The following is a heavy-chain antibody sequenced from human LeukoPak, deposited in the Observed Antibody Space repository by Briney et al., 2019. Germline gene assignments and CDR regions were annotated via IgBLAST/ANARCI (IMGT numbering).Heavy chain of an antibody. CDR1: GGSFDSKY. CDR2: IYTSGST. CDR3: GNDIRNVHSYMDV. Sequence: PSETLSLTCSVSGGSFDSKYWSWIRQPPGKGLEWIGYIYTSGSTNFNPSLRSRVAMSIDTSKNQFSLKVYSVTAADTAVYYCGNDIRNVHSYMDVWGKGATVIVSS. D-gene: IGHD1-1*01. V-gene: IGHV4-4*09. J-gene: IGHJ6*03.